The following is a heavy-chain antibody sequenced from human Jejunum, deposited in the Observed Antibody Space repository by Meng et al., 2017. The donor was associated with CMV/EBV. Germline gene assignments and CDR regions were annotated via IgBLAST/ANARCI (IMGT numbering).Heavy chain of an antibody. J-gene: IGHJ4*02. Sequence: PLKEFGPQLVKPTQTLTLTCSFSGFSPSTSGEGVGWIRQPPGKALEWLALIYRGDDKRYSPSLNSRLTIAKDTSKNEVVLTLTNMGPIDTGTYYCAHFVGGYYPSRPDYWGQGTLVTVSS. CDR1: GFSPSTSGEG. CDR2: IYRGDDK. V-gene: IGHV2-5*02. CDR3: AHFVGGYYPSRPDY. D-gene: IGHD1-26*01.